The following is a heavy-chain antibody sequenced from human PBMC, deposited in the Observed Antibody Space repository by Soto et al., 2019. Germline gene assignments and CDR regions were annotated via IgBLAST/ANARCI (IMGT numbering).Heavy chain of an antibody. Sequence: SLRLSCAASGFTFSSHSINWVRQAPGKGLEWVSYISGSGATKYYADSVKGRFTISRDNARNSLYLQMSSLSDEDTAGYYCARAIRGFSYVVDYWGQGTLVTVSS. J-gene: IGHJ4*02. CDR3: ARAIRGFSYVVDY. CDR2: ISGSGATK. V-gene: IGHV3-48*02. CDR1: GFTFSSHS. D-gene: IGHD5-18*01.